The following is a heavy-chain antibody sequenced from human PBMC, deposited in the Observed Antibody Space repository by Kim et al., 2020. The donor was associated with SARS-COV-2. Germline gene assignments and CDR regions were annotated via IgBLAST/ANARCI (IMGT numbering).Heavy chain of an antibody. CDR2: ISSSGSTI. J-gene: IGHJ3*02. D-gene: IGHD5-18*01. V-gene: IGHV3-48*03. CDR1: GFTFSSYE. CDR3: ARERKGQWDTARRGAFDI. Sequence: GGSLRLSCAASGFTFSSYEMNWVRQAPGKGLEWVSYISSSGSTIYYADSVKGRFTISRDNAKNSLYLQMNSLRAEDTAVYYCARERKGQWDTARRGAFDIWGQGTMVTVSS.